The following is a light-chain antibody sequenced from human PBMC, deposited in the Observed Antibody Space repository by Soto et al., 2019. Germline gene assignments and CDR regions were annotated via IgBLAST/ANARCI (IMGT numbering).Light chain of an antibody. V-gene: IGKV3-20*01. CDR1: QSISSSY. J-gene: IGKJ5*01. Sequence: EIVLTQSPGTLSLSPGERATLSCRASQSISSSYLAWYQQKPGQAPRILIYGASSRATGIPDRFSGSGSGTDVTLTISSLEPEDFAVYYCQQYGGSPPITFGQGTRLEIK. CDR3: QQYGGSPPIT. CDR2: GAS.